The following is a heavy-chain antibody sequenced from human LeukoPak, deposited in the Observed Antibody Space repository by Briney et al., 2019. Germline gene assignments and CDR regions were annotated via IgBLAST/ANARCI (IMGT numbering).Heavy chain of an antibody. CDR2: ISSSGSTI. D-gene: IGHD5-18*01. J-gene: IGHJ4*02. Sequence: GGSLRLSCSASGFTFDDYAVSWFRQAPGKGLEWVSYISSSGSTIYYADSVKGRFTISRDNAKNSLYLQMNSLRAEDTAVYYCARDSGYSYGYGRYFDYWGQGTLVTVSS. V-gene: IGHV3-48*03. CDR1: GFTFDDYA. CDR3: ARDSGYSYGYGRYFDY.